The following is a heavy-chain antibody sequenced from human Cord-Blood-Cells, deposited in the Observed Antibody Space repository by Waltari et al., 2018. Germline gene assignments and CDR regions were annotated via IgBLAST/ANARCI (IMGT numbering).Heavy chain of an antibody. CDR3: ARHGLGVYWYFDL. J-gene: IGHJ2*01. D-gene: IGHD3-16*01. CDR1: GYSFTSYW. CDR2: IYPGDSDT. Sequence: EVQLVQSGAEVTKPGESLKSSGKGSGYSFTSYWIGWVRQMPGKGLEWMWIIYPGDSDTRYSPSFQGQVTISADKSISTAYLQWSSLKASDTAMYYCARHGLGVYWYFDLWGRGTLVTVSS. V-gene: IGHV5-51*01.